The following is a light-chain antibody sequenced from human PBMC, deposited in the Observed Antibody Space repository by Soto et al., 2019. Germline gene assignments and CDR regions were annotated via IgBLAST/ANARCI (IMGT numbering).Light chain of an antibody. V-gene: IGKV1-5*01. CDR3: QQYSRLWS. J-gene: IGKJ1*01. CDR2: GAS. Sequence: DIQMTQSPSSLSASVGDRVTITCRASESISTWLAWYQQKPGKAPKLLIYGASSLERGVPPRFSGDGSGTEFTLTISSLQRDDFGIYYCQQYSRLWSFGQGTKVEIE. CDR1: ESISTW.